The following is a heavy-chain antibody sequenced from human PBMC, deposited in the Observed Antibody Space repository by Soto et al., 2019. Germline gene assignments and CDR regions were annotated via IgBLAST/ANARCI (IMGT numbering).Heavy chain of an antibody. CDR2: AYYAGST. CDR3: ARRTNYGDYSFDY. V-gene: IGHV4-39*02. CDR1: GGSISTDSHY. D-gene: IGHD4-17*01. Sequence: QLQLQESGPGLVKPSDTLSLTCTVSGGSISTDSHYWGWIRQPPGKGLEWIGSAYYAGSTYKNPSLHSRVTISVDTSKNHFSLKLNSVTAADTAVYYCARRTNYGDYSFDYWGQGTLVTVSS. J-gene: IGHJ4*02.